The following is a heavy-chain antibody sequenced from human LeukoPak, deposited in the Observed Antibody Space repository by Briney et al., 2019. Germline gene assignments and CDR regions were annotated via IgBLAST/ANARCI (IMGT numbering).Heavy chain of an antibody. CDR3: ARVTIGENYYYYMDV. V-gene: IGHV3-21*01. CDR2: ISSSSSYI. CDR1: GFTFSSYS. J-gene: IGHJ6*03. D-gene: IGHD3-10*01. Sequence: GGSLRLSCAASGFTFSSYSMNWVRQAPGKGLEWVSSISSSSSYIYYADSVKGRFTISRDNAKNSLYLQMNSLRAKDTAVYYCARVTIGENYYYYMDVWGKGTTVTVSS.